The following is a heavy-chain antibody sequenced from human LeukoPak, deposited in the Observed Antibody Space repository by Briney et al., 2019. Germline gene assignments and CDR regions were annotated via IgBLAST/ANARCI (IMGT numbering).Heavy chain of an antibody. V-gene: IGHV3-23*01. Sequence: GGSLRLSCAASGFTFSSYAMGWVRQAPGKGLEWVSAISGSGGSTYYADSVKGRFTISRDNSKNTLYLQMNSLRAEDTAVYYCAKGGIVATMLGWFEPWGQGTLVTVSS. CDR2: ISGSGGST. CDR1: GFTFSSYA. J-gene: IGHJ5*02. CDR3: AKGGIVATMLGWFEP. D-gene: IGHD5-12*01.